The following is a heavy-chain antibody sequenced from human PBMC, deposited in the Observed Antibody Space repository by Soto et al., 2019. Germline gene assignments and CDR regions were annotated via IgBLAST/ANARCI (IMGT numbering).Heavy chain of an antibody. J-gene: IGHJ4*02. CDR2: INPDSGAT. Sequence: HEHLVQSGAEVKRPGASLKVSCKASGYSFTGYYINWVRQAPGQGLEWMGWINPDSGATNYAQNFQGRVTLTSDTPISTASMDLASLTSDDTAVYYCARGDYATGGYPCPYWDFGGQGTLVIVSS. CDR1: GYSFTGYY. D-gene: IGHD2-8*02. CDR3: ARGDYATGGYPCPYWDF. V-gene: IGHV1-2*02.